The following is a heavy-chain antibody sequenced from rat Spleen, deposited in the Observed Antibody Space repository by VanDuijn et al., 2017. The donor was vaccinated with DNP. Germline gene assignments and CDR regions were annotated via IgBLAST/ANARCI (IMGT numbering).Heavy chain of an antibody. CDR3: TRDVPNYLDY. CDR2: ISRAGNL. V-gene: IGHV2S8*01. D-gene: IGHD1-4*01. Sequence: QVQLKESGPGLVQPSQTLSLTCTVSGFSLTNYGVRWVRQPPGKGLEWISAISRAGNLYYNPGLKSRLSISRDTSKSQVFLKMNSMQTEDTAIYFCTRDVPNYLDYWGPGTMVTVSS. CDR1: GFSLTNYG. J-gene: IGHJ1*01.